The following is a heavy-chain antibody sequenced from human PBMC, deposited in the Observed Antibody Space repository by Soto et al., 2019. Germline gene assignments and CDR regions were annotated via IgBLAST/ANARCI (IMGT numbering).Heavy chain of an antibody. J-gene: IGHJ3*02. CDR2: IYHSGST. V-gene: IGHV4-30-2*01. CDR1: GGSISSGGYS. D-gene: IGHD3-22*01. Sequence: SETLSLTCAVSGGSISSGGYSWSWIRQPPGKGLEWIGYIYHSGSTYYNPSLKSRVTISVDRSKNQFSLKLSSVTAADTAVYYCARGKYYYDSSGYPDAFDIWGQGTMVTVSS. CDR3: ARGKYYYDSSGYPDAFDI.